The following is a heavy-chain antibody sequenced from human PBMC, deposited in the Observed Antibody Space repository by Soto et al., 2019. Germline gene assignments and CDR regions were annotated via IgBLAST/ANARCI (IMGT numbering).Heavy chain of an antibody. CDR1: DGSTSSGHYY. D-gene: IGHD3-22*01. CDR2: IYYSGST. CDR3: ARATEPDSYDFRGCFDY. Sequence: PAETLSPTCHVSDGSTSSGHYYWCWIRQPPGKGLEWIGHIYYSGSTYHNPSIKTRVTISVDTSKNQFSLKLSSVTAAETAVYYCARATEPDSYDFRGCFDYWGQGTLVTVSS. J-gene: IGHJ4*02. V-gene: IGHV4-30-4*01.